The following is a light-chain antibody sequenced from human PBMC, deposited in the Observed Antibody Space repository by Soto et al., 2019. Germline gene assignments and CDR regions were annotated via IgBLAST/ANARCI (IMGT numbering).Light chain of an antibody. CDR2: GAS. J-gene: IGKJ5*01. CDR3: QQYGSSPPIT. CDR1: QYLSSNY. V-gene: IGKV3-20*01. Sequence: EIVLTQSPGTLSLSPGERATLSCRASQYLSSNYLAWYQQKPGQAPRLLIYGASSRATGIPDRFSGSGSGTDFTLTVSRLEPEDFAVYYCQQYGSSPPITFGHGTRLAIK.